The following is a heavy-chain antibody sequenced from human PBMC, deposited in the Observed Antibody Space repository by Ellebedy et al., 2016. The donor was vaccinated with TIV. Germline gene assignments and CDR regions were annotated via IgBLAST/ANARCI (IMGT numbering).Heavy chain of an antibody. V-gene: IGHV1-69*13. CDR3: ARGPLGVLRYFDVFDY. CDR2: IIPLFGTA. J-gene: IGHJ4*02. D-gene: IGHD3-9*01. CDR1: GGSLSSYV. Sequence: SVKVSXXASGGSLSSYVINWVRQAPGQGLEWMGGIIPLFGTATYAQRFQGRVTITADDSASTVYMGLSSLRSEDTAVYYCARGPLGVLRYFDVFDYWGQGTLVTVSS.